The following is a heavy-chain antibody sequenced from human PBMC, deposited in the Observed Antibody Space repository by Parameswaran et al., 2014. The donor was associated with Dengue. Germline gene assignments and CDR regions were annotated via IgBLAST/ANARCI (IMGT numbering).Heavy chain of an antibody. Sequence: WVRQAPGQGLEWMGGIIPIFGTANYAQKFQGRVTITADKSTSTAYMELSSLRSEDTAVYYCARDGPYYDFWSGYYPFPPTYYYYGMDVWGQGTTVTVSS. J-gene: IGHJ6*02. CDR2: IIPIFGTA. D-gene: IGHD3-3*01. CDR3: ARDGPYYDFWSGYYPFPPTYYYYGMDV. V-gene: IGHV1-69*06.